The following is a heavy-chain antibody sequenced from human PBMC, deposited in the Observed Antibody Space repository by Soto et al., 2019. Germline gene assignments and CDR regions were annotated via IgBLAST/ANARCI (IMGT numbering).Heavy chain of an antibody. D-gene: IGHD1-26*01. CDR2: IYYSGST. CDR1: GGSISSGGYY. J-gene: IGHJ4*02. V-gene: IGHV4-31*03. Sequence: QVQLQESGPGLVKPSQTLSLTCTVSGGSISSGGYYWSWIRQHPGKGLEWIGYIYYSGSTYYNPSLKRRXXIXVXTSKNQSSLKLSSVTAAHTAVYYCARWEFPGYYFAYWGQGTLVTVSS. CDR3: ARWEFPGYYFAY.